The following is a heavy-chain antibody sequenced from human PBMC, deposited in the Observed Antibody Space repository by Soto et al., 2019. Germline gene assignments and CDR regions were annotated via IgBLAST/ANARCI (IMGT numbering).Heavy chain of an antibody. Sequence: GGCIEISIASSGLTFWDDVMNWVRQYTGKGLEWVSDISGNGDSARYVDSVKGRFTVSRDNSGDTLYLQINSLGGDDTAVYYCGKERRGSGWSVCNFWGQGTLVT. J-gene: IGHJ4*02. D-gene: IGHD6-19*01. CDR3: GKERRGSGWSVCNF. CDR2: ISGNGDSA. V-gene: IGHV3-23*01. CDR1: GLTFWDDV.